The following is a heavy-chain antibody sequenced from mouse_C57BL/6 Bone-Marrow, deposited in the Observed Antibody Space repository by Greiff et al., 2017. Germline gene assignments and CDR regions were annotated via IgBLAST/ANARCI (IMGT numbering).Heavy chain of an antibody. CDR3: ARFWIYYGYDGWYFDV. D-gene: IGHD2-2*01. CDR1: GYTFTSYW. J-gene: IGHJ1*03. Sequence: VQLQQPGAELVKPGASVKMSCKASGYTFTSYWITWVKQRPGQGLEWIGDIYPGSGSTNYNEKFKSKATLTVDTASSTAYMQLSSLTSEDSAVYYCARFWIYYGYDGWYFDVWGTGTTVTVSS. CDR2: IYPGSGST. V-gene: IGHV1-55*01.